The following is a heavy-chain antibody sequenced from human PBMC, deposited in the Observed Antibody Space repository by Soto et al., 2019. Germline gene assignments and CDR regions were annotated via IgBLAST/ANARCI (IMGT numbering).Heavy chain of an antibody. CDR3: PRAPDS. CDR2: IYHSVST. J-gene: IGHJ5*01. Sequence: QLQLQESGSGLVKPSQTLSLTCAVSGGSISSGGYSWSWIRQPPGKGLEWIGYIYHSVSTYYNPSLKRRVPKPVDGAKNQFPLKLGPGAPGARAGFFWPRAPDSGGQGTPV. CDR1: GGSISSGGYS. V-gene: IGHV4-30-2*01.